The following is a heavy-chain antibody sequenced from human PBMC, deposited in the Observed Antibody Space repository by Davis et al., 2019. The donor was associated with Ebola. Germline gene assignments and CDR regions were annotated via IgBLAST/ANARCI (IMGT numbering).Heavy chain of an antibody. Sequence: GESLKISCAASGFTFSSYAMHWVRQAPGKGLEWVAVISYDGSNKYYADSVKGRFTISRDNSKNPLYLQRGSLRAEDTAVYYCARDLPGGDRYFDFWGRGTLVMVS. D-gene: IGHD3-10*01. J-gene: IGHJ2*01. CDR3: ARDLPGGDRYFDF. V-gene: IGHV3-30*04. CDR1: GFTFSSYA. CDR2: ISYDGSNK.